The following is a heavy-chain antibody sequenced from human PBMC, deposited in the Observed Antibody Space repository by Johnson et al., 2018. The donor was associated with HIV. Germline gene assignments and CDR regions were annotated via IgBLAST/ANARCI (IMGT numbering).Heavy chain of an antibody. CDR1: GFDFNTHN. J-gene: IGHJ3*01. Sequence: VQLVESGGGVVQPGRSLRLSCAAFGFDFNTHNIHWVRQAPGQGLEWVGRIQRKTDGGTTDYAAPVKGRFTIPRDDSKNTLYLQMNSLKTEDTAVYYCTTDPMAAAGHEAFDVWGQGTVVTVSS. V-gene: IGHV3-15*01. CDR2: IQRKTDGGTT. D-gene: IGHD6-13*01. CDR3: TTDPMAAAGHEAFDV.